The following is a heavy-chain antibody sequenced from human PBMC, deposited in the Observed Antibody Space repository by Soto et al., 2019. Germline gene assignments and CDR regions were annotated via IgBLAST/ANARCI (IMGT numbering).Heavy chain of an antibody. Sequence: GESLKISCKGSGYSFTSYWISWVRQMPGKGLEWMGRIDPSDSYTNYSPSFQGHVTISADKSISTAYLQWSSLKASDTAMYYCASHWDYYDSSGYSDYWGQGTLVTVSS. J-gene: IGHJ4*02. D-gene: IGHD3-22*01. CDR3: ASHWDYYDSSGYSDY. CDR2: IDPSDSYT. CDR1: GYSFTSYW. V-gene: IGHV5-10-1*01.